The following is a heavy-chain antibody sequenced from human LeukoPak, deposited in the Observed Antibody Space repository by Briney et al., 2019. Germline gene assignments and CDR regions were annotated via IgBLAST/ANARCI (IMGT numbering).Heavy chain of an antibody. CDR3: ARPRDGYNLVAFDI. D-gene: IGHD5-24*01. J-gene: IGHJ3*02. V-gene: IGHV3-53*01. CDR1: GIAVIGNY. Sequence: GGSLTLSCAASGIAVIGNYMSWVRQPPGKGLEWVSFISINTDTFYADSVRGRFTISRDSSKNTLFLQMNSLRAEDTAVYYCARPRDGYNLVAFDIWGQGTMVSVSS. CDR2: ISINTDT.